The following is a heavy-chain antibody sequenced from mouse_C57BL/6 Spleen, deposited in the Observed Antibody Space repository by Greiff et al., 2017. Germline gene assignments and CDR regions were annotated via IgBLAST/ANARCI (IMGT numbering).Heavy chain of an antibody. D-gene: IGHD2-3*01. CDR2: INYDGSST. J-gene: IGHJ3*01. CDR3: ARDDGYYEGWFAY. V-gene: IGHV5-16*01. Sequence: EVKLMESEGGLVQPGSSMKLSCTASGFTFSDYYMAWVRQVPEKGLEWVANINYDGSSTYYLDSLKSRFIISRDNAKNILYLQMSSLKSEDTATYYCARDDGYYEGWFAYWGQGTLVTVSA. CDR1: GFTFSDYY.